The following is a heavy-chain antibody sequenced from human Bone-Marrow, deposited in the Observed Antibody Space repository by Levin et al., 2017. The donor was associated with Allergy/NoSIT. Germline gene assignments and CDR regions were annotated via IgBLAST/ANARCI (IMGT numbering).Heavy chain of an antibody. V-gene: IGHV3-74*01. Sequence: ETLSLTCAASGFTFSSYWMHWVRQAPGKGLVWVSRINSDGSSTSYADSVKGRFTISRDNAKNTLYLQMNSLRAEDTAVYYCASNDCSSTSCYKGIWGAFDIWGQGTMVTVSS. J-gene: IGHJ3*02. CDR1: GFTFSSYW. CDR3: ASNDCSSTSCYKGIWGAFDI. CDR2: INSDGSST. D-gene: IGHD2-2*02.